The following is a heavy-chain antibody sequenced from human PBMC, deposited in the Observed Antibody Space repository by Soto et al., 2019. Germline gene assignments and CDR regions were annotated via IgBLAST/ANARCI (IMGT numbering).Heavy chain of an antibody. J-gene: IGHJ3*01. CDR1: GITFSNSW. CDR2: IKRQTEGATT. Sequence: GSLRLSCVASGITFSNSWMSWVRQAPGKGLEWVGRIKRQTEGATTDYAAPVKGRFTISRDDSKKTLYLQMNSLKIEDTAVYYCGTGSAFYLWGQGTMVTV. D-gene: IGHD7-27*01. CDR3: GTGSAFYL. V-gene: IGHV3-15*01.